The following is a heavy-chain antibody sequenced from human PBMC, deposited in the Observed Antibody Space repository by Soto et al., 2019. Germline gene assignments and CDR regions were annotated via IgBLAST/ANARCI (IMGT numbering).Heavy chain of an antibody. CDR2: IIPILGIA. Sequence: SVKVSCKASGGTFSSYTISWVRQAPGQGLEWMGRIIPILGIANYAQKFQGRVTITADKSTSTAYMELSSLRSEDTAVYYCARDRGYCSSTSCPNYYYYMDVWGKGTTVTVSS. CDR3: ARDRGYCSSTSCPNYYYYMDV. V-gene: IGHV1-69*04. J-gene: IGHJ6*03. D-gene: IGHD2-2*01. CDR1: GGTFSSYT.